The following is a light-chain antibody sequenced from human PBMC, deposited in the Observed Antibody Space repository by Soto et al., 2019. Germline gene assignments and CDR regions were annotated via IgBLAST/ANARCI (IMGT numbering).Light chain of an antibody. CDR1: SSDVGDYNY. CDR2: EVS. J-gene: IGLJ1*01. CDR3: SSYTGNSLYV. Sequence: QSALTQPASVSGSPGQSITISCTGTSSDVGDYNYVSWYQQHPDKAPKLMIYEVSNRPSGVSNRFSGSKSGNTASLTISGLQAEDEADYYCSSYTGNSLYVFGIGTKV. V-gene: IGLV2-14*01.